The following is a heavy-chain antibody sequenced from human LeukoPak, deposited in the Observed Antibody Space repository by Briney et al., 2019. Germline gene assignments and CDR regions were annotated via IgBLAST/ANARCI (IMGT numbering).Heavy chain of an antibody. CDR1: GFTFSGYW. J-gene: IGHJ4*02. Sequence: GGSLRLSCVASGFTFSGYWMSWVRQAPGKGLEWVAFIRYDGSNKYYADSVKGRFTISRDNSKNTLYLQMNSLRAEDTAVYYCAKELLGYWGQGTLVTVSS. V-gene: IGHV3-30*02. CDR2: IRYDGSNK. D-gene: IGHD3-16*01. CDR3: AKELLGY.